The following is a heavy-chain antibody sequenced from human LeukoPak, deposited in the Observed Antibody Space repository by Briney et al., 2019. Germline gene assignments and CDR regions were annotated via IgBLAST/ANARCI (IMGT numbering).Heavy chain of an antibody. Sequence: PGGSLRLSCAASGFTFNTYAMHWVRQAPGQGLEWVALIWHDGSHKFYSNSVRGQFTISRDNSKNTVSLQMNNLRPEDTAVYYCARDIFGSGSYPDFCGQGTLVTVSS. D-gene: IGHD3-10*01. CDR1: GFTFNTYA. V-gene: IGHV3-33*01. CDR3: ARDIFGSGSYPDF. CDR2: IWHDGSHK. J-gene: IGHJ4*02.